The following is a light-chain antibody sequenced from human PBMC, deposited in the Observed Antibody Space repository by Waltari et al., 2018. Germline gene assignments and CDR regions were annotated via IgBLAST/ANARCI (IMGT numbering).Light chain of an antibody. V-gene: IGKV1-5*03. CDR2: QAS. CDR3: QQYNSYSAST. J-gene: IGKJ1*01. Sequence: DIQMTQSPSTLSASVGDRISITCRASQSISTWLAWYQQKPGKAPNLLIYQASTLETGVPSRFSGSGSGTEFTLTISSLQPDDFATYSCQQYNSYSASTFGQGTKVEV. CDR1: QSISTW.